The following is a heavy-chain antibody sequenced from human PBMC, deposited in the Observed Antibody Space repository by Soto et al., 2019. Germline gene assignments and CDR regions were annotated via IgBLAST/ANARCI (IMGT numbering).Heavy chain of an antibody. CDR3: ASELDMRAFDI. D-gene: IGHD2-2*03. V-gene: IGHV3-33*01. CDR1: GLTFTNYV. Sequence: QVHLVESGGGVVQPGRSLRLSCAATGLTFTNYVIHWVRQAPGKGLEWVALIWDDGTTKNYAESVKGRLTISRDEFTKTVYLQMSGLRGEYTAIYYCASELDMRAFDIWGPGTMVTLSS. CDR2: IWDDGTTK. J-gene: IGHJ3*02.